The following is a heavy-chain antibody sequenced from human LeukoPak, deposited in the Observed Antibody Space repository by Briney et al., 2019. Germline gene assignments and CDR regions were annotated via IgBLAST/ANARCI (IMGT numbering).Heavy chain of an antibody. D-gene: IGHD3-10*01. CDR1: GFTFTEYS. CDR2: ISDRSSTI. Sequence: GESLRLSCAASGFTFTEYSIIWVRQAPGQGLEWVSFISDISDRSSTIHYADSVKGRFTTSRDNAERSVYLQMNSLRADDTAVYYCARVRGPTLKTCYMDVWGTGTTVTVSS. V-gene: IGHV3-48*04. J-gene: IGHJ6*03. CDR3: ARVRGPTLKTCYMDV.